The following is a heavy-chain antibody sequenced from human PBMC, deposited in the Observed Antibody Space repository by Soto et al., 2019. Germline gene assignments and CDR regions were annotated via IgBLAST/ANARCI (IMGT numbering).Heavy chain of an antibody. CDR2: IYYSGST. D-gene: IGHD2-2*01. Sequence: PSETLSLTCTVSGGSISSSSYYWGWIRQPPGKGLEWIGSIYYSGSTYYNTSLKSRVTISVDTSKNQFYLKLSSVTAADTAVYYCATQIVVVPAAVGNAFDIWGQGTMVTVSS. J-gene: IGHJ3*02. V-gene: IGHV4-39*01. CDR1: GGSISSSSYY. CDR3: ATQIVVVPAAVGNAFDI.